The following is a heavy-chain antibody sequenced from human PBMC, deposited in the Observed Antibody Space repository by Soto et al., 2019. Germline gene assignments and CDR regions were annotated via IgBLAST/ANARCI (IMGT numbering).Heavy chain of an antibody. CDR1: GASVNTGDHY. V-gene: IGHV4-30-4*01. J-gene: IGHJ1*01. D-gene: IGHD1-7*01. CDR3: VGTGTTDDF. Sequence: VQLQGSGPGLVKPSQTLSLTCTVSGASVNTGDHYWSYIRQPPGKGLEWLGYIFYNRDTYYNPSLKRRSTISLNTSRNEFSMTLTSVNDADTSVYYCVGTGTTDDFWGQGTLVTVSS. CDR2: IFYNRDT.